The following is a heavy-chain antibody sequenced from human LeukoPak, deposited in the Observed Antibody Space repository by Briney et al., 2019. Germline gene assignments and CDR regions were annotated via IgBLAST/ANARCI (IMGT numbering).Heavy chain of an antibody. CDR2: IYYTGTT. CDR1: GGSISSYY. J-gene: IGHJ4*02. Sequence: SETLSLTCTVSGGSISSYYWTWIRQPPGKGLEFIGYIYYTGTTNYNPSLKSRVTISVDTSKNQFSLKLSSVTAADTAVYYCARVQNYYDSSGYYETPFDYWGQGTLVTVSS. D-gene: IGHD3-22*01. V-gene: IGHV4-59*12. CDR3: ARVQNYYDSSGYYETPFDY.